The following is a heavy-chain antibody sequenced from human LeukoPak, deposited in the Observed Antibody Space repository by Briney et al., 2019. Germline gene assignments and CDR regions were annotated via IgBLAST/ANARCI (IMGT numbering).Heavy chain of an antibody. Sequence: EASVKVSCKASGGTFSSYAISWVRQAPGQGLEWMGGIIPIFGTANYAQKFQGRVTITADESTSTAYMELSSLRSEDTAVYYCARGTDTAMANYYYGMDVGGQGTTVTVSS. V-gene: IGHV1-69*13. D-gene: IGHD5-18*01. CDR2: IIPIFGTA. J-gene: IGHJ6*02. CDR3: ARGTDTAMANYYYGMDV. CDR1: GGTFSSYA.